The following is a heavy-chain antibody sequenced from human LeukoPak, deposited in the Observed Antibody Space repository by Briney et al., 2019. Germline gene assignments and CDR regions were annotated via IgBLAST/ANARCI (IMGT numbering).Heavy chain of an antibody. J-gene: IGHJ5*02. CDR3: ACHIVVVPAAPPNNNWFDP. Sequence: SETLSLTCAVYGGSFSGYYWSWIRQPPGKGLEWIGEINHSGSTNYNPSLKSRVTISVDTSKNQFSLKLSSVTAADTAVYYCACHIVVVPAAPPNNNWFDPWGQGTLVTVSS. D-gene: IGHD2-2*01. V-gene: IGHV4-34*01. CDR1: GGSFSGYY. CDR2: INHSGST.